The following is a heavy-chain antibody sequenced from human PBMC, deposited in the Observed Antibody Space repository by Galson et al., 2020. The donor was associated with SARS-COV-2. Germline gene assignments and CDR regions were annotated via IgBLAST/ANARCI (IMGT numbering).Heavy chain of an antibody. CDR1: GFRFSSYG. D-gene: IGHD4-17*01. J-gene: IGHJ6*03. V-gene: IGHV3-30*02. CDR3: AKDPWVIHGDSVEYFYYLDV. Sequence: QLGESLKISCAASGFRFSSYGMHWVRQAPGKGLEWVGIIRSDGSQVFYADSVKGRFIISRDNSMDTVYVQMNSLRVDDTAVYFCAKDPWVIHGDSVEYFYYLDVWGKGTKVTISS. CDR2: IRSDGSQV.